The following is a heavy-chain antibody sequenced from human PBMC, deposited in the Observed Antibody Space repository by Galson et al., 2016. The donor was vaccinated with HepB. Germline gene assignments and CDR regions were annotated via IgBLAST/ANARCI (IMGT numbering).Heavy chain of an antibody. Sequence: SLRLSCAASGFTFSDHYMDWVRQAPGKGLEWIGRIRKQANSYTTEYGASVKGRFSVSRDDSKDSLYLQMNSLKSDDTAVYYCVRVTSFIRDIGRLDLWGHGTLVTVSS. CDR3: VRVTSFIRDIGRLDL. CDR1: GFTFSDHY. D-gene: IGHD2/OR15-2a*01. V-gene: IGHV3-72*01. CDR2: IRKQANSYTT. J-gene: IGHJ3*01.